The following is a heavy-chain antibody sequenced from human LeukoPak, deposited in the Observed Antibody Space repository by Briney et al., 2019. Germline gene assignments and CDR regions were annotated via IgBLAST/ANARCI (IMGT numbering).Heavy chain of an antibody. CDR2: INHSGST. D-gene: IGHD2-2*01. CDR3: ARGPRGYCSSTSCHIANYYYYYMDV. J-gene: IGHJ6*03. CDR1: GGSFSGYY. Sequence: SETLSLTCAVYGGSFSGYYWSWIRQPPGKGLEWIGEINHSGSTNYNPSLKSRVTISVDTSKNQFSLKLSSVTAADTAVYYCARGPRGYCSSTSCHIANYYYYYMDVWGKGTTVTVSS. V-gene: IGHV4-34*01.